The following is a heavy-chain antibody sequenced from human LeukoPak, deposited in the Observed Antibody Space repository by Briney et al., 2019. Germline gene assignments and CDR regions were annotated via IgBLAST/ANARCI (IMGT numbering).Heavy chain of an antibody. CDR2: IDPNSDNI. Sequence: ASVKVSCKASGYTITGCFIHYVRQAPGQGLEWMGWIDPNSDNIRYSETFKDRVTMTRDTSTNTAYMELSWLRSDDTAVYYCARSAYNYGYVYFDHWGQGTLVTVSS. V-gene: IGHV1-2*02. D-gene: IGHD5-18*01. CDR3: ARSAYNYGYVYFDH. J-gene: IGHJ4*02. CDR1: GYTITGCF.